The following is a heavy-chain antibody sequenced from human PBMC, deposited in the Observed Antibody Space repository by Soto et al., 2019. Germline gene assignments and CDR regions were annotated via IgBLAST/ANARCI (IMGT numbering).Heavy chain of an antibody. Sequence: QVQLQQWGAGPLRPLETLSLTCGVSGGSFSGYYWAWIRQSPGKGLECIGEINDRGSINYNPSLKSRVSISVETSKNHYSLNLRSVTAADTAVYYCARESHDILTGPPWVWYFDLWGRGTLVTVSS. CDR2: INDRGSI. V-gene: IGHV4-34*01. CDR3: ARESHDILTGPPWVWYFDL. J-gene: IGHJ2*01. CDR1: GGSFSGYY. D-gene: IGHD3-9*01.